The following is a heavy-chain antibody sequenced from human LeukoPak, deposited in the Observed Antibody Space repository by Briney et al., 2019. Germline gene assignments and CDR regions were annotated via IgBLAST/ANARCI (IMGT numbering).Heavy chain of an antibody. J-gene: IGHJ5*02. D-gene: IGHD3-10*01. CDR2: ISSSSSYT. CDR3: VREGGYGSGRGWFDP. Sequence: GGSLRLSCAASGFTFSDYYMTWIRQAPGKGLEWVSYISSSSSYTEYADSVKGRFTISRDNAKNSVYLQMNSLRADDTAVYYWVREGGYGSGRGWFDPWGQGTLVTVSS. CDR1: GFTFSDYY. V-gene: IGHV3-11*05.